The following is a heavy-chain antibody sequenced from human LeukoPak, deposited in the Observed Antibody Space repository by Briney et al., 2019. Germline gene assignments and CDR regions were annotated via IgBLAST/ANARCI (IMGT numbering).Heavy chain of an antibody. J-gene: IGHJ4*02. D-gene: IGHD3-22*01. V-gene: IGHV4-34*01. Sequence: SETLSLTCAVYGGSFSGYYWSWIRQPPGKGLEWIGEINHSGSTNYNPSLKSRVTISVDTSKTQFSLKLSSVTAADTAVYYCARGPHPYYYDSSGYYDYWGQGTLVTVSS. CDR2: INHSGST. CDR3: ARGPHPYYYDSSGYYDY. CDR1: GGSFSGYY.